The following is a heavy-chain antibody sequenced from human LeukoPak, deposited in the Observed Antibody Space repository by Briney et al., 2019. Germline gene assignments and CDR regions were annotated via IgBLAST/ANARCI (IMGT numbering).Heavy chain of an antibody. CDR2: ITTSDGNT. J-gene: IGHJ4*02. V-gene: IGHV3-23*01. CDR1: GFTVSSTY. D-gene: IGHD7-27*01. CDR3: AKDGGLWVSAHWGDS. Sequence: GGSLRLSCAASGFTVSSTYMSWVRQAPGKGLEWVSTITTSDGNTYYADSVKGRFTVSRDNSKNTLYLQMNSLRAEDTAVYYCAKDGGLWVSAHWGDSWGRGTLVTVSS.